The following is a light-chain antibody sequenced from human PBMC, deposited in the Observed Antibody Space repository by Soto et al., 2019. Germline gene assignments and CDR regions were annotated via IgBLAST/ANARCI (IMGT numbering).Light chain of an antibody. CDR3: MQSLQTPYT. Sequence: DIVMTQSPLSLPVIPGEPASISCRSSQSLLQNNGYNFLDWYLQKPGQSPQLLIYLASHRASGVPDRFSANGSGTDFTLRICRVEAEDVGVYYCMQSLQTPYTFGRGNRLEIK. J-gene: IGKJ2*01. V-gene: IGKV2-28*01. CDR2: LAS. CDR1: QSLLQNNGYNF.